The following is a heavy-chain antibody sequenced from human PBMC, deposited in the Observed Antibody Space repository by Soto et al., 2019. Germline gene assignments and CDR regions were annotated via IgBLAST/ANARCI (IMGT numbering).Heavy chain of an antibody. Sequence: QVQLVESGGGVVQPGRSLRLSCAASGFTFSSYAMHWVRRAPGKGLEWVAVISYDGSNKYYADSVKGRFTISRDNSKNTLYLQMNSLRAEDTAVYYCASSGWYDGGSRMDLWGQGTTVTVSS. J-gene: IGHJ6*02. CDR3: ASSGWYDGGSRMDL. CDR2: ISYDGSNK. V-gene: IGHV3-30-3*01. D-gene: IGHD6-19*01. CDR1: GFTFSSYA.